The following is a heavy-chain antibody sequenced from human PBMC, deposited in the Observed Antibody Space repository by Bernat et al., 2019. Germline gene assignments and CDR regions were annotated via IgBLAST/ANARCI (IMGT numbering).Heavy chain of an antibody. J-gene: IGHJ4*02. V-gene: IGHV3-21*01. D-gene: IGHD3-3*01. Sequence: EVQLVESGGGLVKPGGSLRLSCAASGFTFSSYSMNWVRQAPGKGLEWVSSISSSSSYIYYADSVKGRFTISRDNAKNSLYLQMNSLRAEDTAVYYCARVQSPTQYVLRFLGGAYYFDYWGQGTLVTVSS. CDR3: ARVQSPTQYVLRFLGGAYYFDY. CDR1: GFTFSSYS. CDR2: ISSSSSYI.